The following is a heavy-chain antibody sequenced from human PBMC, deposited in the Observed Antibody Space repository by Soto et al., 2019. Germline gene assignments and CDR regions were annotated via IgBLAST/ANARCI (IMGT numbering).Heavy chain of an antibody. V-gene: IGHV3-66*01. CDR1: GFIVSTSY. CDR2: IYTGGGA. J-gene: IGHJ4*02. Sequence: GGSLRLSCAASGFIVSTSYMNWVRQAPGKGLEWVSAIYTGGGAYYADSMKGRFTISRDDSKNTVYLQMNSLRAEDTAVYYCARDSYSVYWGQGTLVTVSS. D-gene: IGHD1-26*01. CDR3: ARDSYSVY.